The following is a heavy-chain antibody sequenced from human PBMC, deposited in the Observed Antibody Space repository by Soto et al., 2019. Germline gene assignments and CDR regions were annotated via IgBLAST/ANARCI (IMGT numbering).Heavy chain of an antibody. V-gene: IGHV1-18*01. CDR3: ARERRWEPLLY. D-gene: IGHD1-26*01. J-gene: IGHJ4*02. CDR1: GYTFSYYG. Sequence: QVQLVQSGPEVKKPGASVKVSCKGSGYTFSYYGVTWVRQAPGQGLERLAWVSAYNRNTDYAQKFEDRATMTIDTSTNTAYLELRGLTPDDTAVYYCARERRWEPLLYWGQGTL. CDR2: VSAYNRNT.